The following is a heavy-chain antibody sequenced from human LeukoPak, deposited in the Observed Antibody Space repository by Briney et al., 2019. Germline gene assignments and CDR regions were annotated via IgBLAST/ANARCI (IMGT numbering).Heavy chain of an antibody. V-gene: IGHV1-69*13. CDR1: GGTFSSYA. CDR2: IIPIFGTA. D-gene: IGHD3-22*01. J-gene: IGHJ4*02. CDR3: ARTTYYYDSSGYSHFDY. Sequence: ASVKVSFKASGGTFSSYAISWVRQPPGQGLEWMGGIIPIFGTANYAQKFQGRATITADESTSTAYMELSSLRSEDTAVYYCARTTYYYDSSGYSHFDYWGQGTLVTVSS.